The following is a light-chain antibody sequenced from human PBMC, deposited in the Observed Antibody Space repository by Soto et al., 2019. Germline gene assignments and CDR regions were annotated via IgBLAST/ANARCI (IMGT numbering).Light chain of an antibody. V-gene: IGKV3-20*01. Sequence: EIVLTQSPDTLSLSPGERATLSCRASQAVSNNYLAWYQQKPGQSPRLLIHGASRRATDIPDTFSGSGSATDFSLTISRLEPEDFAVYYCQQYGSSPITFGQVTRLDIK. CDR2: GAS. CDR1: QAVSNNY. J-gene: IGKJ5*01. CDR3: QQYGSSPIT.